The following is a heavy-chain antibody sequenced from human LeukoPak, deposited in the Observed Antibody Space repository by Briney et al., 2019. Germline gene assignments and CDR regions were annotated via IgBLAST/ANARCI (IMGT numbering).Heavy chain of an antibody. D-gene: IGHD3-22*01. V-gene: IGHV2-5*02. J-gene: IGHJ4*02. CDR1: GFSLSTSGVG. Sequence: SGPTLVKPTQTLTLTCTFSGFSLSTSGVGVGWIRQPPGKALEWLALIYWDDDKRYSPSLKSRLTITKDTSKNQVVLTMTNMDPVDTATYYCAHSERLYYDSSGTFDYWGQGTLVTVSS. CDR2: IYWDDDK. CDR3: AHSERLYYDSSGTFDY.